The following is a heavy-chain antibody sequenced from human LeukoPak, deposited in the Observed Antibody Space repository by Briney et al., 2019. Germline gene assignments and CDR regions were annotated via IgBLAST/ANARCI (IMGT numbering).Heavy chain of an antibody. Sequence: GGSLRLSCAASGFTFSSYAMSWVRQAPGKGLEWVSAISGSGGSTYYADSVTGRFTISRGNSKNTLYLQMNSLRAEGTAVYYSAKVTDRIPSLFDYWGQGTLVTVSS. D-gene: IGHD3-16*02. CDR2: ISGSGGST. J-gene: IGHJ4*02. CDR3: AKVTDRIPSLFDY. V-gene: IGHV3-23*01. CDR1: GFTFSSYA.